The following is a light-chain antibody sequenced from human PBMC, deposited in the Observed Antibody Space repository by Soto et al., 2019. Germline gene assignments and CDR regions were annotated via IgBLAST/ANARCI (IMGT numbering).Light chain of an antibody. V-gene: IGKV1-39*01. Sequence: DIQMTQSPSSLSASVGDRITITCRASQGIGDYLHWYQQKPGKAPHLLIYGASSLQSGVPSRFSGSGYGTDFTLTISSLQPEDFATYYCHQSYTSQYPFGQGTKLAIK. CDR2: GAS. CDR3: HQSYTSQYP. J-gene: IGKJ2*01. CDR1: QGIGDY.